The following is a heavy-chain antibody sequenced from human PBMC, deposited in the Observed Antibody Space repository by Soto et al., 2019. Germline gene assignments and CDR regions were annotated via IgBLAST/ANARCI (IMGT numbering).Heavy chain of an antibody. V-gene: IGHV3-21*01. D-gene: IGHD5-12*01. Sequence: PGGSLRLSCAAYGFTFSSYSMNWVRQAPGKGLEWVSSISSSSSYIYYADSVKGRFTISRDNAKNSLYLQMNSLRAEDTAVYYCAREGPVATITTTQNAFYYYYGMDVWGQGTTVTVSS. J-gene: IGHJ6*02. CDR2: ISSSSSYI. CDR1: GFTFSSYS. CDR3: AREGPVATITTTQNAFYYYYGMDV.